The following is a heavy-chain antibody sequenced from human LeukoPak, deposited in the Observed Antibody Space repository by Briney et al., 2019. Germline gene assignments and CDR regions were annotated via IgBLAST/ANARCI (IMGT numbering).Heavy chain of an antibody. V-gene: IGHV1-2*02. CDR1: GYTFTDYY. D-gene: IGHD6-19*01. CDR2: INPKSGGT. CDR3: ARGSTRDSSGWYGPGKWFDP. Sequence: GASVKVSCKASGYTFTDYYMHWMRQAPGQGLDWMGWINPKSGGTNYAQKFQGRVTMTRDTSISTAYMELSRLRSDDTAVYYCARGSTRDSSGWYGPGKWFDPWGQGTLVTVSS. J-gene: IGHJ5*02.